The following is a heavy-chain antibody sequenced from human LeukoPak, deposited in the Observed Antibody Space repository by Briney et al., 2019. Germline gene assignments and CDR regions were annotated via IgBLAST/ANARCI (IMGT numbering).Heavy chain of an antibody. V-gene: IGHV3-23*01. Sequence: GGSLRLSCAASGVTFSRYAMGWVRQAPGKGLEWVSAISGSGGSTYYADSVKGRFTISRDNSKNTLYLQMNSLRAEDTAVYYCAKVRGGIELYFDYWGQGTLVTVSS. D-gene: IGHD3-16*01. CDR2: ISGSGGST. CDR1: GVTFSRYA. J-gene: IGHJ4*02. CDR3: AKVRGGIELYFDY.